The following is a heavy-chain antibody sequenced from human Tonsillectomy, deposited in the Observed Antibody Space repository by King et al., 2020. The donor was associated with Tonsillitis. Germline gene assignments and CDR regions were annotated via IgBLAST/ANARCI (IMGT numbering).Heavy chain of an antibody. J-gene: IGHJ1*01. CDR2: MNPNSGNT. Sequence: QLVQSGAEVKKPGASVKVSCKASGYTFTGYDINWVRQATGQGLEWMGWMNPNSGNTGYAQKFQGRVTMTRNTSISTAYMELSSLRSEDTAVYYCARELFALGGSLPFFXHWXQGTLVTVSS. D-gene: IGHD2-15*01. CDR1: GYTFTGYD. V-gene: IGHV1-8*01. CDR3: ARELFALGGSLPFFXH.